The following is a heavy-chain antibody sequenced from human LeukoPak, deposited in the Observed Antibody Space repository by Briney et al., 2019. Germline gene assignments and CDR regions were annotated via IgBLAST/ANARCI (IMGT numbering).Heavy chain of an antibody. CDR2: INHSGST. V-gene: IGHV4-34*01. D-gene: IGHD3-3*01. CDR3: ACAKSYYDFWSGYYREDAFDI. CDR1: GGSFSGYY. J-gene: IGHJ3*02. Sequence: SETLSLTCAVYGGSFSGYYWSWIRQPPGKGLEWIGEINHSGSTNYNPSLKSRVTISVDTSKNQFSLKLSSVTAADTAVYHRACAKSYYDFWSGYYREDAFDIWGQGTMVTVSS.